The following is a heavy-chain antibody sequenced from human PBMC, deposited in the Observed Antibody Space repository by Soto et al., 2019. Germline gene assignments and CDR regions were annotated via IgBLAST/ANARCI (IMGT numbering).Heavy chain of an antibody. CDR2: IYYSGST. CDR3: ARTEYSSSFLFGY. J-gene: IGHJ4*02. D-gene: IGHD6-6*01. CDR1: GGSISSYY. V-gene: IGHV4-59*01. Sequence: SETLSLTCTVSGGSISSYYWSWIRQPPGKGLEWIGYIYYSGSTNYNPSLKSRVTISLDTSKNQFSLKLSSVTAADTAVYYCARTEYSSSFLFGYWGQGTLVTGLL.